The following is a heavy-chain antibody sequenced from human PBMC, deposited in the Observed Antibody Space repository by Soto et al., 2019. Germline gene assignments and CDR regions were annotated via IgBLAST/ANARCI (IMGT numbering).Heavy chain of an antibody. J-gene: IGHJ4*02. D-gene: IGHD3-10*01. V-gene: IGHV3-23*01. Sequence: EVQLLESGGGLVQPGGSLRLSCAASGFMFSTHVMTWFRQAPGKWPVWVAEIIGSGGSTYYADSVRGRFTISRDNSKNTLYLQLNRLRAEDTAQYYCAKTVYYCSGSYCFDYWGQGPMVTVSS. CDR3: AKTVYYCSGSYCFDY. CDR1: GFMFSTHV. CDR2: IIGSGGST.